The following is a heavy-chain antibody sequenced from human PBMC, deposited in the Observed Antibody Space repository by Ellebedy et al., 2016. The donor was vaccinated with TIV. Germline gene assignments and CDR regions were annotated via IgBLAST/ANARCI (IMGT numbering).Heavy chain of an antibody. CDR3: ARRPSYYDFWSGYYYYYMDV. D-gene: IGHD3-3*01. Sequence: GSLRLXXTVSGGSISSSSYYWGWIRQPPGKGLEWIGSIYYCGSTYYNPSLKSRVTISVDTSKNQFSLKLSSVTAADTAVYYCARRPSYYDFWSGYYYYYMDVWGKGTTVTVSS. V-gene: IGHV4-39*01. CDR1: GGSISSSSYY. CDR2: IYYCGST. J-gene: IGHJ6*03.